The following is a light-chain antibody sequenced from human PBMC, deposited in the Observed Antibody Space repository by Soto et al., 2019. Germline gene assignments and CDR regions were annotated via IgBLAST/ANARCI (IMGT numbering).Light chain of an antibody. CDR1: QNIIFY. J-gene: IGKJ2*01. CDR3: QQSYTTPVYS. V-gene: IGKV1-39*01. Sequence: DIQMTQSPSALSASVGDRVTITCRAIQNIIFYLNWYQQRIGKSPKLLIYAASNLQSGVPSRFSGSGSGTDFTLTISNLQPEEFATYFCQQSYTTPVYSFGQGTKVDIK. CDR2: AAS.